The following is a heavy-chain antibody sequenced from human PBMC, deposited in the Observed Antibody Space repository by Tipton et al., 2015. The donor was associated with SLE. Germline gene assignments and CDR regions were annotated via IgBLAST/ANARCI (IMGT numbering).Heavy chain of an antibody. D-gene: IGHD5-12*01. CDR1: GGSISSHY. CDR2: INHSGST. CDR3: ARREVADAFDI. V-gene: IGHV4-34*01. J-gene: IGHJ3*02. Sequence: TLSLTCTVSGGSISSHYWSWIRQPPGKGLEWIGEINHSGSTNYNPSLKSRVTISVDTSKNQFSLKLSSVTAADTAVYYCARREVADAFDIWGQGTMVTVSS.